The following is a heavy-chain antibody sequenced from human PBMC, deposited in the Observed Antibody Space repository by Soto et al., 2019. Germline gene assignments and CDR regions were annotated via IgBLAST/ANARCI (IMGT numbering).Heavy chain of an antibody. CDR1: GFTFSSYE. CDR3: ARDGGAVGATTLDV. D-gene: IGHD1-26*01. J-gene: IGHJ6*02. Sequence: QPGGSLRLSCAASGFTFSSYEMNWVRQAPGKGLEWVSYISSGGGTIYYADSVKGRFTISRDNAKNSLFLQMNSLRAEDTAVYYCARDGGAVGATTLDVWGQGTTVTVSS. CDR2: ISSGGGTI. V-gene: IGHV3-48*03.